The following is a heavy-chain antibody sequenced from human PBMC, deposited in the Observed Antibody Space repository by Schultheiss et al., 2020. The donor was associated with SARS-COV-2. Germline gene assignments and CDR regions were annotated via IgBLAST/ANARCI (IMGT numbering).Heavy chain of an antibody. V-gene: IGHV4-38-2*02. CDR2: IYHSGST. Sequence: GSLRLSCTVSGYSISSGYYWGWIRQPPGKGLEWIGSIYHSGSTYYNPSLKSRVTISVDTSKNQFSLKLSSVTAEDTAVYYCASRTKVTTYDYWGQGTLVTVSS. J-gene: IGHJ4*02. D-gene: IGHD1-14*01. CDR1: GYSISSGYY. CDR3: ASRTKVTTYDY.